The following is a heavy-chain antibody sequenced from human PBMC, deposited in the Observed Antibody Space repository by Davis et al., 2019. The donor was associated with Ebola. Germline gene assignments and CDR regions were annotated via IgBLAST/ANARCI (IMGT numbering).Heavy chain of an antibody. CDR1: GGSISPYY. CDR2: IYSSGTT. D-gene: IGHD1-26*01. V-gene: IGHV4-59*01. J-gene: IGHJ4*02. Sequence: MPSETLSLTCAVSGGSISPYYWSWIRQPPGKGLEWIGYIYSSGTTRYNPSLESRVTISVDTSKNQFSLKLNSVTAADTAVYYCARDGRGFDYWGRGTQVTVSS. CDR3: ARDGRGFDY.